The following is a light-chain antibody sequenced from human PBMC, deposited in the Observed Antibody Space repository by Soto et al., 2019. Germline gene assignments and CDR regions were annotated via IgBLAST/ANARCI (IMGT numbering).Light chain of an antibody. CDR1: QSVSSSY. J-gene: IGKJ5*01. CDR3: QHYGSSPPEIT. V-gene: IGKV3-20*01. CDR2: DAS. Sequence: EIVLTQSPGTLSLSPGERSTLSCRASQSVSSSYLAWYQQKPGQAPXXLXYDASRRGTGIPDRFSGTGSGTDFTLTIRRLELEDFAVYYCQHYGSSPPEITFGQGTRLEIK.